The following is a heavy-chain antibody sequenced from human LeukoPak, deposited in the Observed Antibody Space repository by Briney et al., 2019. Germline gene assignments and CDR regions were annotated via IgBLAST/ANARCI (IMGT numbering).Heavy chain of an antibody. CDR1: GFTFSSYG. CDR3: AKAPYSSGWPFDY. CDR2: IWYDGSNK. V-gene: IGHV3-33*06. Sequence: PGGSLRLSCAASGFTFSSYGVHWVRQAPGKGLEWVAVIWYDGSNKYYADSVKGRFTVSRDNSKNTLYLQMNSLRAEDTAVYYCAKAPYSSGWPFDYWGQGTLVTVSS. J-gene: IGHJ4*02. D-gene: IGHD6-19*01.